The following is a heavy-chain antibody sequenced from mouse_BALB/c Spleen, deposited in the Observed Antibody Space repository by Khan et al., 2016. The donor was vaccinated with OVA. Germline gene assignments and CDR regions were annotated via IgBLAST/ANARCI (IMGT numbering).Heavy chain of an antibody. CDR1: GYSITSGYA. Sequence: EVQLVESGPGLVKPSQSLSLTCTVTGYSITSGYAWNWIRQFPGNKLEWMGYISYSGVTSYTPSLKSRISITRDTSKNQFFLQLNSVTTEDTATYYCARGYCYGYYFDYWGQGTTLTVSS. CDR3: ARGYCYGYYFDY. V-gene: IGHV3-2*02. D-gene: IGHD1-1*01. J-gene: IGHJ2*01. CDR2: ISYSGVT.